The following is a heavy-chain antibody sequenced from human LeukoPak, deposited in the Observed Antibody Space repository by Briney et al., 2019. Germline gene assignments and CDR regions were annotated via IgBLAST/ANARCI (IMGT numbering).Heavy chain of an antibody. CDR1: GFTFSSYS. CDR3: ARDAAAADAFDI. CDR2: ISSSSSYI. D-gene: IGHD6-13*01. J-gene: IGHJ3*02. V-gene: IGHV3-21*04. Sequence: GGSLRLSCAASGFTFSSYSMNWVRQAPGKGLEWVSSISSSSSYIYYADSVKGRFTISRDNAKNSLHLQMNSLRAEDTAVYYRARDAAAADAFDIWGQATTVTVSS.